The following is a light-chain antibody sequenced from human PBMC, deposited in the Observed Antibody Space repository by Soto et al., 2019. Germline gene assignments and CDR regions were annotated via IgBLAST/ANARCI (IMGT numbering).Light chain of an antibody. CDR3: TAYSTTYSLL. CDR2: GVS. CDR1: SSDVGIYNY. J-gene: IGLJ2*01. V-gene: IGLV2-14*01. Sequence: QSALTQPASVSGSPGQSITIPCTGTSSDVGIYNYVSWYQQHPGKAPTLMIYGVSNRPSGVSNRFSGSKSAANTASLTISGLQAEDEAHYYCTAYSTTYSLLFGGGTKLTVL.